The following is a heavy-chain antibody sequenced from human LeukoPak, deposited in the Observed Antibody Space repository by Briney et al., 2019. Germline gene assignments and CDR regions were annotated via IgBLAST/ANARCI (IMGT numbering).Heavy chain of an antibody. Sequence: PSETLSLTCTVSGGSISSYYWSWIRQPPGKGLEWIGYIYYSGSTNYNPSRKSRVTISVDTSKNQFSLKLSSVTAADTAVYYCARDHDSSGYYDDAFDIWGQGTMVTVSS. CDR3: ARDHDSSGYYDDAFDI. CDR1: GGSISSYY. CDR2: IYYSGST. J-gene: IGHJ3*02. V-gene: IGHV4-59*01. D-gene: IGHD3-22*01.